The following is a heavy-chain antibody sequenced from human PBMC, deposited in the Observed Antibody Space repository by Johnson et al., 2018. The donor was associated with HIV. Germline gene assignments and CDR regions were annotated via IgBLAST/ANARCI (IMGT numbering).Heavy chain of an antibody. Sequence: QMLLVESGGGLVKPGGSLRLSCAASGFTFSDYYMSWIRQAPGKGLEWVSYISSSGSTIYYADSVKGRFTISRDYAKNSLYLQMNSLRAEDTALYYCARGVLLWFRELSSLNDAFDIWGQGTMVTVSS. CDR3: ARGVLLWFRELSSLNDAFDI. CDR1: GFTFSDYY. J-gene: IGHJ3*02. CDR2: ISSSGSTI. D-gene: IGHD3-10*01. V-gene: IGHV3-11*01.